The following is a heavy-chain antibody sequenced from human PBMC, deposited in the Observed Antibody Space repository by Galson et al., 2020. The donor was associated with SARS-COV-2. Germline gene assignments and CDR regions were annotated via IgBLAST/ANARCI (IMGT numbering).Heavy chain of an antibody. D-gene: IGHD3-16*01. V-gene: IGHV3-21*01. CDR3: AANGGTSMRDWYFAC. Sequence: GGSLRLSCAASGFSFTTYSMNWVRQAPGKGLEWVSSITVGSDRIYYADSVRGRFTISRDNAKNSLFLQMNSLGAEDTAVYYCAANGGTSMRDWYFACWGRGTLVTVSS. CDR2: ITVGSDRI. CDR1: GFSFTTYS. J-gene: IGHJ2*01.